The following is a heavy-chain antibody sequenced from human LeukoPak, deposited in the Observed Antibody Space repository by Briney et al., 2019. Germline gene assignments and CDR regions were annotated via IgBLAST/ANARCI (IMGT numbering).Heavy chain of an antibody. CDR3: AKDLVVGALDY. J-gene: IGHJ4*02. Sequence: PGGSLRLSCTVSGFTVSSNSMSWVRQAPGKGLEWVSFIYSSVTHYSDSVKGRFTISRDNSRNTLFLQMNSLRADDTAVYYCAKDLVVGALDYWGQGTLVTVSS. V-gene: IGHV3-53*01. CDR1: GFTVSSNS. D-gene: IGHD1-26*01. CDR2: IYSSVT.